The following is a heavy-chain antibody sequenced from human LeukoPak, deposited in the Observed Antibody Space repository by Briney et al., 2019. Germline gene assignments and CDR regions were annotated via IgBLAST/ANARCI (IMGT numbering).Heavy chain of an antibody. D-gene: IGHD6-19*01. CDR2: SSGSSGHT. CDR3: ARGGVAGGMDV. Sequence: GGSLRLSCAASGLTFSSYAMSWVRQAPAKGLEWVSASSGSSGHTYYADSVKGRFTISGDNAKNTLLLQVKSLRAEDTAVHYCARGGVAGGMDVWGQGTTVTVSS. V-gene: IGHV3-23*01. J-gene: IGHJ6*02. CDR1: GLTFSSYA.